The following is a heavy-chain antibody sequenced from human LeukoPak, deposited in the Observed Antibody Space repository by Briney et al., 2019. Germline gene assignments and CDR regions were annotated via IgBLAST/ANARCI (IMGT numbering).Heavy chain of an antibody. D-gene: IGHD3-3*01. CDR3: ARDGLFWNGYQVDY. J-gene: IGHJ4*02. V-gene: IGHV4-39*07. CDR2: IYYGGNP. CDR1: GGSIRGSSYY. Sequence: SETLSLTCTVSGGSIRGSSYYWGWIRQPPGKGLEWIESIYYGGNPYYNPSLKSRITISVDTSKNQFSLKLSSVTAADTAVYYCARDGLFWNGYQVDYWGQGTLVTVSS.